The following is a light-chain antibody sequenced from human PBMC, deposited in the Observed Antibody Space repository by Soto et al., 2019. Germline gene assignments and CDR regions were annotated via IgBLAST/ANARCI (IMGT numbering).Light chain of an antibody. CDR1: QSVSSSS. CDR2: GAS. V-gene: IGKV3-20*01. Sequence: EIVLTQSPDTLSLSPGERATLSCRASQSVSSSSLAWYQQKRGQAPRLLIYGASSRATGIPDRFSGSGSGTDFALTISRLEPEDFAVYYCQQYGSSPRTFGRETKVEVK. J-gene: IGKJ1*01. CDR3: QQYGSSPRT.